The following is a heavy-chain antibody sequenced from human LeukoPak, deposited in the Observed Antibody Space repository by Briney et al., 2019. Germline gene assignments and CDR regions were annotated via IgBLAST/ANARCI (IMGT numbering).Heavy chain of an antibody. V-gene: IGHV3-30*02. J-gene: IGHJ4*02. CDR2: IRYDGSNK. CDR3: AADYDILTGYYGIDY. CDR1: GFTFSSYG. D-gene: IGHD3-9*01. Sequence: PGGSLRLSCAASGFTFSSYGMHWVRQAPGKGLEWVAFIRYDGSNKYYADSVKGRFTISRDNSKNTLYLQMNSLRAEDTAVYYCAADYDILTGYYGIDYWGQGTLVTVSS.